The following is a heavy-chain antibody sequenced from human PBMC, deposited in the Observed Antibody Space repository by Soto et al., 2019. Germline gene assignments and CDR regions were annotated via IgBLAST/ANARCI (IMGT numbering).Heavy chain of an antibody. V-gene: IGHV3-33*01. CDR1: GFTFSSYG. Sequence: QVQLVESGGGVVQPGRSLRLSCAASGFTFSSYGMHWVRHAPGKGLEWVAVIWYDGSNKYYADSVKGRFTISRDNSKNTLYLQMNSLRAEDTAVYYCARAEYQLLQGWFDPWGQGTLVTVSS. CDR3: ARAEYQLLQGWFDP. J-gene: IGHJ5*02. CDR2: IWYDGSNK. D-gene: IGHD2-2*01.